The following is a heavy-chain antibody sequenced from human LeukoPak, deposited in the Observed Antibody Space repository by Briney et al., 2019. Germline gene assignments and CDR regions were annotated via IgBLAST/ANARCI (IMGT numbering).Heavy chain of an antibody. CDR3: ARIDSSSWYLFDY. CDR2: ISGSGSTI. V-gene: IGHV3-23*01. Sequence: GGSLRLSCAASGFTFSSYAMSWVRQAPGKGLEWVSAISGSGSTIYYADSVKGRFTISWDNAKNSLYLQMNSLRAEDTAVYYCARIDSSSWYLFDYWGQGTLVTVSS. CDR1: GFTFSSYA. D-gene: IGHD6-13*01. J-gene: IGHJ4*02.